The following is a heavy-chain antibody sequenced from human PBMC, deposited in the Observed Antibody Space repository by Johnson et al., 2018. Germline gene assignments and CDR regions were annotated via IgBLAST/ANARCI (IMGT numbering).Heavy chain of an antibody. CDR1: GFTFSRYD. CDR2: IGTAGDT. D-gene: IGHD3-9*01. V-gene: IGHV3-13*01. J-gene: IGHJ6*02. Sequence: VQLVESGGGLVQPGGSLRLSCVVSGFTFSRYDMYWVRQVTGKGLEWVSAIGTAGDTYYPGSVKGRFTISRDNAKNSLYLQMNSLRAGDTAVYYCTRGPRYDVWGQGTTVIVSS. CDR3: TRGPRYDV.